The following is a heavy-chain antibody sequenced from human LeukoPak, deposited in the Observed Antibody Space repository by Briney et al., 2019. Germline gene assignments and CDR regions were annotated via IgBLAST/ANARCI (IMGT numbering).Heavy chain of an antibody. CDR2: INWNGGST. Sequence: PGGSLRLSCAASGFTFDDYGMSWVRQAPGKGLEWVSGINWNGGSTGYADSVKGRFTISRDNAKNSLYLQMNSLRAEDTAVYYCARVGSSWYYYYYMDVWGKGTTVTVSS. CDR1: GFTFDDYG. CDR3: ARVGSSWYYYYYMDV. J-gene: IGHJ6*03. V-gene: IGHV3-20*04. D-gene: IGHD6-13*01.